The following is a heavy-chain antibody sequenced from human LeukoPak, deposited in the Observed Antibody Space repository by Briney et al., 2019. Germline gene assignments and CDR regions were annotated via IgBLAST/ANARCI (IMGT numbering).Heavy chain of an antibody. Sequence: SVKVSCEASGGTFSSYAISWVRQAPGQGLEWMGRIIPIFGTANYAQKFQGRVTITTDESTSTAYMELSSLRSEDTAVYYCARDTVLYGDDAFDIWGQGTMVTVSS. V-gene: IGHV1-69*05. J-gene: IGHJ3*02. CDR1: GGTFSSYA. CDR2: IIPIFGTA. D-gene: IGHD4-17*01. CDR3: ARDTVLYGDDAFDI.